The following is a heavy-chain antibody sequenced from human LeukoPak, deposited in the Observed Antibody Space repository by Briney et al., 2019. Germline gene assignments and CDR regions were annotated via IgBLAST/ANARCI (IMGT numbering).Heavy chain of an antibody. Sequence: SETLSLTCTVSGGSISSSSYYWGWIRQPPGKGLEWIGSIYYSGSTYYNPSLKSRVPISVDTSKNQFSLKLSSVTAADTAVYYCARGRRDYYDSSGHRYYFDYWGQGTLVTVSS. CDR3: ARGRRDYYDSSGHRYYFDY. D-gene: IGHD3-22*01. V-gene: IGHV4-39*07. CDR2: IYYSGST. J-gene: IGHJ4*02. CDR1: GGSISSSSYY.